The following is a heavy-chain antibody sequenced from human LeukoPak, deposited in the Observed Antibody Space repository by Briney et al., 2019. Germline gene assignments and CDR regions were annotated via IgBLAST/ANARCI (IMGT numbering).Heavy chain of an antibody. CDR2: IYPGDSDT. CDR3: ARLGGTYSYLMAGMDV. Sequence: GESLKISCKGSGHSFTNYWIGWVRQMPGKGLEWMGIIYPGDSDTRYSPSFQGQVTISADKSISAAYLQWSSLKASDTAMYYCARLGGTYSYLMAGMDVWGQGTPVTVSS. J-gene: IGHJ6*02. D-gene: IGHD1-26*01. CDR1: GHSFTNYW. V-gene: IGHV5-51*01.